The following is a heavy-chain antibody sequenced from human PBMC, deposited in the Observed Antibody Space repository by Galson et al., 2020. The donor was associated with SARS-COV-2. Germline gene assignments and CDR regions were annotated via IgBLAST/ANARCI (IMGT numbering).Heavy chain of an antibody. D-gene: IGHD2-2*03. CDR3: ARDIGYCSSSNCYRGDN. CDR1: GYTFTSYG. CDR2: IRPYNGNT. V-gene: IGHV1-18*01. Sequence: ASVKVSCKASGYTFTSYGISWVRQAPGQGLEWMGWIRPYNGNTNYAQKFQGRVTLTTDTSTTTAYMELRSLRSDDTAVYFCARDIGYCSSSNCYRGDNWGQGTLVAVSS. J-gene: IGHJ4*02.